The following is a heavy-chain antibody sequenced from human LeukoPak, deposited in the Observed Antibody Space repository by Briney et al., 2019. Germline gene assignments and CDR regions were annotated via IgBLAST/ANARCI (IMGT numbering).Heavy chain of an antibody. V-gene: IGHV4-39*01. CDR2: IYYSGST. J-gene: IGHJ4*02. Sequence: PSETLSLTCTVSGGSISSSSYYWGWIRQPPGTGLEWIGSIYYSGSTYYNPSLKSRVTISVDTSKNQFSLKLSSVTAADTAVYYCARHRGGGWYGEPFDYWGQGTLVTVSS. CDR1: GGSISSSSYY. CDR3: ARHRGGGWYGEPFDY. D-gene: IGHD6-19*01.